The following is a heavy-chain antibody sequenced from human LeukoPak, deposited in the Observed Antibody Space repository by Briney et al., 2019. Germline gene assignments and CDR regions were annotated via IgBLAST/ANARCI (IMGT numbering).Heavy chain of an antibody. Sequence: TGGSLRLSCAASGFTFSSYWMNWARQAPGKGLEWVASINHNGNVNYYVDSVKGRFTISRDNSKNTLYLQMNSLRAEDTAVYYCANSGSYYDFDYWGQGTLVTVSS. CDR3: ANSGSYYDFDY. CDR2: INHNGNVN. D-gene: IGHD1-26*01. CDR1: GFTFSSYW. V-gene: IGHV3-7*03. J-gene: IGHJ4*02.